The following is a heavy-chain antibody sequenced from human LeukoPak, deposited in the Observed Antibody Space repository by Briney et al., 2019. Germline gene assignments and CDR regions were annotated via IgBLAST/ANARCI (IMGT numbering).Heavy chain of an antibody. CDR3: ARDYFSRAALLGYFDL. D-gene: IGHD2-15*01. CDR1: GFTFSSYS. V-gene: IGHV3-21*01. Sequence: GGSLRLSCAASGFTFSSYSINWVRQAPGKGLEWVSCVSSTSSFIYYADSVKGRFTRDSAKNSLYLQMNSLRAEDTAVYYCARDYFSRAALLGYFDLWGRGTLVTVSS. CDR2: VSSTSSFI. J-gene: IGHJ2*01.